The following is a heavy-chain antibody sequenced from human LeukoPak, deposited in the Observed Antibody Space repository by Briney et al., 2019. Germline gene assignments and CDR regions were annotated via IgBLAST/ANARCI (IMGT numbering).Heavy chain of an antibody. J-gene: IGHJ6*03. CDR3: ARGAGNYYYYYMDV. CDR1: GGSISSGSYY. Sequence: KPSQTLSLTCTVSGGSISSGSYYWSWIRQPAGKGLEWIGRIYTSGSTNYNPSLKSRVTISVDTSKNQFSLKLSSVTAADTAVYYCARGAGNYYYYYMDVWGKGTTVTISS. CDR2: IYTSGST. D-gene: IGHD3-10*01. V-gene: IGHV4-61*02.